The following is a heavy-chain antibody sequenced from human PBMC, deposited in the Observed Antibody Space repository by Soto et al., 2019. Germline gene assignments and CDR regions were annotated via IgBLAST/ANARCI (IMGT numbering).Heavy chain of an antibody. J-gene: IGHJ6*02. V-gene: IGHV1-69*01. CDR3: AREITIFGVVTTYYYYGMDV. CDR2: IIPIFGTA. CDR1: GGTFSSYA. Sequence: QVQLVQSGAEVKKPGSSVKVSCKASGGTFSSYAISWVRQAPGQGLEWMGGIIPIFGTANYAQKFQGRVTNTADESTSTAYMELSSLRSEDTAVYYCAREITIFGVVTTYYYYGMDVWGQGTTVTVSS. D-gene: IGHD3-3*01.